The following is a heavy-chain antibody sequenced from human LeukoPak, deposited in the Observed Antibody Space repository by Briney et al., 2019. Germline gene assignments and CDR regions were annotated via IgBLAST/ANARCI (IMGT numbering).Heavy chain of an antibody. Sequence: GGSLRLSCAASGLTFINFGMTWVRQAPGKGLEWVSYISSSGSTIYYADSVKGRFTISRDNAKNSLYLQMNSLRAEDTAVYYCARGFIAVAGPFDYWGQGTLVTVSS. CDR3: ARGFIAVAGPFDY. J-gene: IGHJ4*02. D-gene: IGHD6-19*01. V-gene: IGHV3-48*03. CDR1: GLTFINFG. CDR2: ISSSGSTI.